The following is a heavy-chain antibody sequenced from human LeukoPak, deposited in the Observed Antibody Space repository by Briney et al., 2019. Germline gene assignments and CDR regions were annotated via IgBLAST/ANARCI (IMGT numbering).Heavy chain of an antibody. J-gene: IGHJ4*02. CDR3: ARGRIAPIDY. CDR1: GFTFSSYW. Sequence: GGSLRLSCAASGFTFSSYWMSWVRQAPEKGLEWVANIKQDGSEIYCVDSVKGRFTISRDNAKNSLYLQMNSLRAEDTAVYYCARGRIAPIDYWGQGTLVTVSS. V-gene: IGHV3-7*03. D-gene: IGHD6-13*01. CDR2: IKQDGSEI.